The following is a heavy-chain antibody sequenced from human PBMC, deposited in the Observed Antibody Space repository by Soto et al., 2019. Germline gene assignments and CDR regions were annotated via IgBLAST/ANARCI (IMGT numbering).Heavy chain of an antibody. CDR2: IYYSGST. Sequence: SETLSLTCTVSGGSISSYYWSWIRQPPGKGLEWIGYIYYSGSTNYNPSLKSRVTISVDTSKNQFSLKLSSVTAADTAVYYCARDSYDFDRGGAYYGMDVWGQGTTVTVSS. D-gene: IGHD3-3*01. V-gene: IGHV4-59*01. CDR1: GGSISSYY. J-gene: IGHJ6*02. CDR3: ARDSYDFDRGGAYYGMDV.